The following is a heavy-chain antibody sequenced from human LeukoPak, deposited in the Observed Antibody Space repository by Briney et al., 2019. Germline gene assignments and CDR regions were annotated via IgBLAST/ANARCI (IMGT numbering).Heavy chain of an antibody. CDR1: GGSISSGGYY. CDR2: IYYSGST. CDR3: ARHPTSSYYFDY. V-gene: IGHV4-31*03. Sequence: SQTLSLTCTVSGGSISSGGYYWSWIRQHPGKGLEWIGYIYYSGSTYYNPSLKSRVTISVDTSKNQFSLKLSSVTAADTAFYYCARHPTSSYYFDYWGQGTLVTVSS. J-gene: IGHJ4*02.